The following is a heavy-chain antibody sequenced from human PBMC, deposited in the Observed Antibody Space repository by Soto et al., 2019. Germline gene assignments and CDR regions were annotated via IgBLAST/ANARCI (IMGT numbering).Heavy chain of an antibody. Sequence: PSETLSLTCAVYGGSFSGYYWSWIRQPPGKGLEWIGEINHSGSTNYNPSLKSRVTISVDTSKNQFSLKLSSVTAADTAVYYCARAPRPYCSGGSCYMGFDPWGQGTLVTVSS. J-gene: IGHJ5*02. CDR1: GGSFSGYY. CDR2: INHSGST. CDR3: ARAPRPYCSGGSCYMGFDP. V-gene: IGHV4-34*01. D-gene: IGHD2-15*01.